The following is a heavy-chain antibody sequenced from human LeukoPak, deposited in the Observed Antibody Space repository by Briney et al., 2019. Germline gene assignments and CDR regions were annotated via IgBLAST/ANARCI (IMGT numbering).Heavy chain of an antibody. CDR3: ARDNGGSWVVDAFDI. CDR1: VGTFSSYV. V-gene: IGHV1-69*13. CDR2: IIPIFGTA. Sequence: SVKVSCQASVGTFSSYVISWVRQAPGQGREWMGGIIPIFGTANYAQKFQGRVTITPDESTSTAYMELSSLRSEDTAVYYCARDNGGSWVVDAFDIWGQGTMVTVSS. J-gene: IGHJ3*02. D-gene: IGHD2-15*01.